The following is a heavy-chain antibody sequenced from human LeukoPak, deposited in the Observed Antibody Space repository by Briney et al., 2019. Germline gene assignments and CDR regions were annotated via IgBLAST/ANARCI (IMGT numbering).Heavy chain of an antibody. D-gene: IGHD5-12*01. CDR2: IYYSGRT. Sequence: SETLSLTCSVSGGPISFRRYYWGWVRRPPGEGLEWIGSIYYSGRTYYNPSLKSQVSISVDTSMNQFSLKLCSGTAADTAVYYCAISGGGYDPCFDYWGRGTLVTVSS. V-gene: IGHV4-39*07. J-gene: IGHJ4*02. CDR3: AISGGGYDPCFDY. CDR1: GGPISFRRYY.